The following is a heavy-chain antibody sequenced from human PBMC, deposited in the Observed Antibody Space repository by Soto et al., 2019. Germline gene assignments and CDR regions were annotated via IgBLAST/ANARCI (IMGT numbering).Heavy chain of an antibody. V-gene: IGHV1-18*04. CDR2: ISAYNGNT. J-gene: IGHJ6*02. CDR1: GYTFTSYG. D-gene: IGHD2-21*01. CDR3: ARDMVVVAPDYYYGMDV. Sequence: ASVKVSCKASGYTFTSYGISWVRQAPGQGLEWMGWISAYNGNTNYAQKLQGRVTMTTDTSTSTAYMELRSLRSDDTAVYYCARDMVVVAPDYYYGMDVWGQGTTVTSP.